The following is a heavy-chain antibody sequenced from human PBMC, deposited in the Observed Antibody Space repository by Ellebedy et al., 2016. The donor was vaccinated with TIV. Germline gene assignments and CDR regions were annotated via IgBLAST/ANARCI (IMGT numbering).Heavy chain of an antibody. CDR2: TSGSSDSR. CDR1: GFTFSHYA. CDR3: AKGRGGSSYSSLDV. Sequence: PGGSLRLSCAASGFTFSHYAMNWVLQAPGKGPEWVSVTSGSSDSRDYADSVKGRFTISRDNSQNTLYLQMNSLRAEDTAVYYCAKGRGGSSYSSLDVWGQGTTVTVSS. J-gene: IGHJ6*02. D-gene: IGHD2-15*01. V-gene: IGHV3-23*01.